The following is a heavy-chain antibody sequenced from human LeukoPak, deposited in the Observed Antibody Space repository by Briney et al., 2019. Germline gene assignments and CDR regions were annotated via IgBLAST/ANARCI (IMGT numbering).Heavy chain of an antibody. Sequence: PSETLSLTCTVSGGSISSSSYYWGWIRQPPGKGLEWVSVIYSGGSTYYADSVKGRFTISRDNSKNTLYLQMNSLRAEDTAVYYCAKDPGWFGNSVSGPWGQGTLVTVSS. CDR1: GGSISSSSYY. CDR3: AKDPGWFGNSVSGP. D-gene: IGHD3-10*01. CDR2: IYSGGST. V-gene: IGHV3-66*02. J-gene: IGHJ5*02.